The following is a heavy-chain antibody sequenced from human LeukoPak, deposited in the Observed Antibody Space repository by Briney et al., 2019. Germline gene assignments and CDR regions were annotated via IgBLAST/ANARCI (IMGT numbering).Heavy chain of an antibody. V-gene: IGHV3-7*03. CDR2: INHNGNVN. CDR3: ARGGGLDV. J-gene: IGHJ6*02. Sequence: GGSLRLSCAASGFTFSSYWMNWARQAPGKGLEWVASINHNGNVNYCVDSVKGRFTISRDNAKNSLYLQMNNLRAEDTAVYFCARGGGLDVWGQGATVTVSS. D-gene: IGHD3-16*01. CDR1: GFTFSSYW.